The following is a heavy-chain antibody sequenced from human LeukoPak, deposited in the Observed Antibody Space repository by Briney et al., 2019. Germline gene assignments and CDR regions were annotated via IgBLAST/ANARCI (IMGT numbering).Heavy chain of an antibody. V-gene: IGHV4-39*01. CDR1: GGSISSSSYY. J-gene: IGHJ3*02. CDR2: IYYSGST. Sequence: PSETLSLTCTASGGSISSSSYYWGWIRQPPGKGLEWIGSIYYSGSTYYNPSLKSRVTISVDTSKNQFSLKLSSVTAADTAVYYCARLGGGTMIVVVIRAFDNWGQGTMVTVSS. D-gene: IGHD3-22*01. CDR3: ARLGGGTMIVVVIRAFDN.